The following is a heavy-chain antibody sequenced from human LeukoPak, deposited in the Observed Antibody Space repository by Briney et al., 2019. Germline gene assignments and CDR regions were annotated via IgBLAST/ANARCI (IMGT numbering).Heavy chain of an antibody. J-gene: IGHJ2*01. D-gene: IGHD6-13*01. Sequence: SETLSLTCTVSGGSISSYYWSWIRQPPGKGLEWIGHIYYSGSTNYNPSLKSRVTISVDTSKNQFSLKLSSVTAADTAVYYCARGYSSSWYLYFDLWGRGTLVTVSS. V-gene: IGHV4-59*08. CDR3: ARGYSSSWYLYFDL. CDR1: GGSISSYY. CDR2: IYYSGST.